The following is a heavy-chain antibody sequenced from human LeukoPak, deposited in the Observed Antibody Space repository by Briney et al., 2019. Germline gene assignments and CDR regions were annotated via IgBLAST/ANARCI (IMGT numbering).Heavy chain of an antibody. V-gene: IGHV1-8*01. CDR3: ARGLGDYYDTSDYYYAVPAH. J-gene: IGHJ4*02. CDR2: MNPNSGDT. D-gene: IGHD3-22*01. CDR1: GYTFTTYD. Sequence: ASVKVSCKASGYTFTTYDITWVRQATGQGLEWMGWMNPNSGDTAYAQKFQGRVAMTRDTSISTAYMELSSLRTEDTAVYYCARGLGDYYDTSDYYYAVPAHWGQGTLVTVSS.